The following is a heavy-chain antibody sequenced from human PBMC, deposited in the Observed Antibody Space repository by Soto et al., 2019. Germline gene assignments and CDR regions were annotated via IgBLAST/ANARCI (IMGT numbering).Heavy chain of an antibody. J-gene: IGHJ4*02. CDR2: IGSAGDT. D-gene: IGHD5-12*01. Sequence: EVQLVESGGGLVQPGGSLRLSCAASGFSFSTYDMHWVRQATTKGLEWVSAIGSAGDTSYAASVKGRFTISRENDKNSLYLQMTSLRAGDTAVYYCARVVWSYSGYDYYFDYWGQGTLVTVSS. CDR1: GFSFSTYD. CDR3: ARVVWSYSGYDYYFDY. V-gene: IGHV3-13*01.